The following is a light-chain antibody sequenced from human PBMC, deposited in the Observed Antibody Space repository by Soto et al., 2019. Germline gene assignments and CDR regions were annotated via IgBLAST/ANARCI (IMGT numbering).Light chain of an antibody. CDR3: QQRSNWPPRCT. CDR2: DAS. V-gene: IGKV3-11*01. Sequence: EIVLTQSPATLSLSPGERATLSCRASPSVSSYLAWYQQKPGQAPRLLIYDASNRATGIPARFSGSGSGTDFTLTISSLEPEDFAVYYCQQRSNWPPRCTFGQGTKLEIK. CDR1: PSVSSY. J-gene: IGKJ2*02.